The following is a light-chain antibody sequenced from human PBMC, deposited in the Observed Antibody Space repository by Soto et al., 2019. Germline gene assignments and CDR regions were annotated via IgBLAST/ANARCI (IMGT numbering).Light chain of an antibody. CDR3: QQYGSSPET. CDR2: GAS. J-gene: IGKJ1*01. CDR1: QSVSSSY. Sequence: PGTLSLSPGERGTLSCRPSQSVSSSYLAWYQQKPGQAPRLLIYGASSRATGIPDRFSGSGSGTDFTLTISRLQPEDFAVYYCQQYGSSPETFGQGTKVAIK. V-gene: IGKV3-20*01.